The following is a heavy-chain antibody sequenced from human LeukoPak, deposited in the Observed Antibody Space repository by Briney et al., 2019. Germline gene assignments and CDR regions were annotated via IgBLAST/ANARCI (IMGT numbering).Heavy chain of an antibody. J-gene: IGHJ6*03. CDR3: ARLIMITFGGVYYYYMDV. CDR2: IYYSGST. D-gene: IGHD3-16*01. Sequence: PSETLSLTCTVSGGSISSYYWSWIRPPPGKGLEWIGYIYYSGSTNYNPSLKSRVTISVDTSKNQFSLKLSSVTAADTAVYYCARLIMITFGGVYYYYMDVWGKGTTVTISS. V-gene: IGHV4-59*12. CDR1: GGSISSYY.